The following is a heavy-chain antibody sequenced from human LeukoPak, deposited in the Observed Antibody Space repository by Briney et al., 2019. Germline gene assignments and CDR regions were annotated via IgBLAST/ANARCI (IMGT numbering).Heavy chain of an antibody. CDR3: AIWTADSYGFDAFDI. CDR1: GYTPTELS. D-gene: IGHD5-18*01. CDR2: FDPEDGET. J-gene: IGHJ3*02. V-gene: IGHV1-24*01. Sequence: GASVKVSCKVSGYTPTELSMRWVRQAPGKGLEWMGGFDPEDGETIYAQKFQGRVTMTEDTSTDTAYMELSSLRSEDTAVYYCAIWTADSYGFDAFDIWGQGTMVTVSS.